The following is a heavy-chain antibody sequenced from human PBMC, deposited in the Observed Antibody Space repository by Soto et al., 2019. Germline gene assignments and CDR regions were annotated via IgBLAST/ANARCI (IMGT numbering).Heavy chain of an antibody. CDR1: GFTFSSYA. CDR3: SKGYSYAPTDYFDY. CDR2: ISGSGGGT. Sequence: PGGSLRLSCAASGFTFSSYAMSWVRQAPGKGLEWVSAISGSGGGTYYADSVKGRFTISRDNSKNTLYLQMNSLRAEDTAVYYCSKGYSYAPTDYFDYWGQGTLVTVSS. V-gene: IGHV3-23*01. J-gene: IGHJ4*02. D-gene: IGHD5-18*01.